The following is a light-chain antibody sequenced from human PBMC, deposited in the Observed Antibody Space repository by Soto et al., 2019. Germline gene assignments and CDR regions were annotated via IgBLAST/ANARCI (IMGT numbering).Light chain of an antibody. CDR3: HSYTSITTLV. Sequence: QSVLTQPASVSGSPGQSITISCTGTSSDVGGYDYVSWYQQHPGKAPKLMIYDVSSRPSGVSNRFSGSKSGSTASLTISGLQAEDDADYYCHSYTSITTLVFGGGTKLTVL. V-gene: IGLV2-14*03. CDR1: SSDVGGYDY. J-gene: IGLJ2*01. CDR2: DVS.